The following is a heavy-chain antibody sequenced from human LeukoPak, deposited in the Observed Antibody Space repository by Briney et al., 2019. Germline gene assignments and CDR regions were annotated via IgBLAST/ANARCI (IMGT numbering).Heavy chain of an antibody. Sequence: PGGSLRLSCTASGFTFGDYAMSWFRQAPGKGLEWVGLIRSKAYGGTTEYAASVKGRFTISRDDSKRIAYLQMNSLKTEDTAVYYCTRGYGSGRNWFDPWGQGTLVTVSS. CDR2: IRSKAYGGTT. D-gene: IGHD3-10*01. V-gene: IGHV3-49*03. CDR1: GFTFGDYA. J-gene: IGHJ5*02. CDR3: TRGYGSGRNWFDP.